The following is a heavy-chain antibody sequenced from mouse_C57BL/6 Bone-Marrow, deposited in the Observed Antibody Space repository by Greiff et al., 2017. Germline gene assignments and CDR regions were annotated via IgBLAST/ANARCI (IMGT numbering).Heavy chain of an antibody. V-gene: IGHV1-4*01. CDR2: INPSSGYT. D-gene: IGHD2-3*01. J-gene: IGHJ3*01. CDR1: GYTFTSYT. Sequence: VKLQQSGAELARPGASVKMSCKASGYTFTSYTMHWVKQRPGQGLEWIGYINPSSGYTKYNQKFKDKATLTAVKSSSTAYMQLSSLTSEDSAVYYCARGSYDGYYVWFAYWGQGTLVTVSA. CDR3: ARGSYDGYYVWFAY.